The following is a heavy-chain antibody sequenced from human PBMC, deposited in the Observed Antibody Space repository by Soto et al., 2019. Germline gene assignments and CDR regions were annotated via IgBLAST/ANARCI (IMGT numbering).Heavy chain of an antibody. CDR3: ARIRGYWYGLDV. Sequence: LRLSCAGSGFTLSTYGMTWVRQAPGKGLEWVSAITGTGGNTYYVDSVKGRFTSSRDNSKNMLYLQMNSVRVEDTAVYYCARIRGYWYGLDVWGQGTTVTVSS. V-gene: IGHV3-23*01. CDR1: GFTLSTYG. J-gene: IGHJ6*02. CDR2: ITGTGGNT.